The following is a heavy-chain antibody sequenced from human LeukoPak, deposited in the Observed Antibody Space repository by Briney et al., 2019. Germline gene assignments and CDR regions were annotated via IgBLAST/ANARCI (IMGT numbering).Heavy chain of an antibody. J-gene: IGHJ4*02. Sequence: GRSLRLSCAGSGFTFGGYGMHWFRQTPGKWLEWVAVIAYDGSRAFYADSVKGRFTISRDNSKNTMSVQMDDLRAEDTAVYYCTRYNNDHFDYWGQGTLVTVSS. CDR2: IAYDGSRA. CDR3: TRYNNDHFDY. V-gene: IGHV3-33*01. CDR1: GFTFGGYG. D-gene: IGHD1-14*01.